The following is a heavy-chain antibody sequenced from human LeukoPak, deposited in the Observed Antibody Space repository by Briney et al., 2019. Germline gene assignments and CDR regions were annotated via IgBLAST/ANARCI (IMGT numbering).Heavy chain of an antibody. J-gene: IGHJ4*02. V-gene: IGHV3-74*01. CDR2: IKSDGSTT. Sequence: GGSLRLACAASGSTVSSYWMHWVRQAPGKGLVWVSRIKSDGSTTTYADSVKGRFTISRDNAKNTLYLQMNSLRAEDTAVYYCARVVDTHLDYWGQGTLVTVSS. CDR3: ARVVDTHLDY. D-gene: IGHD5-18*01. CDR1: GSTVSSYW.